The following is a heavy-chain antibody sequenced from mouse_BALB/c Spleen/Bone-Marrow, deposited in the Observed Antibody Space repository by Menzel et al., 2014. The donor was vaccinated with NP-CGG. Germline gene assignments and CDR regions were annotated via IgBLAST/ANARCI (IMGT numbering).Heavy chain of an antibody. CDR3: ARWEYYAMDY. D-gene: IGHD4-1*01. V-gene: IGHV14-3*02. Sequence: VQLKQSGAELVKPGASVKLSCTASGFNIKDTYMHWVKQRPEQGLEWIGRIDPANGNTKYDPKFQGKATITADTSSNTAYLQLSSLTSEGTAAYYCARWEYYAMDYWGQGTSVTASS. CDR1: GFNIKDTY. J-gene: IGHJ4*01. CDR2: IDPANGNT.